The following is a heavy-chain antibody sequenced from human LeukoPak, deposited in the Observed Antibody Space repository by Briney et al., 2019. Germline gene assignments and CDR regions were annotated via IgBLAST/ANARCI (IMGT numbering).Heavy chain of an antibody. J-gene: IGHJ4*02. V-gene: IGHV3-23*01. CDR1: GFTFSSYA. Sequence: GGSLRLSCAASGFTFSSYAMSWVRQAPGKGLEWVSAISGSGGSTYYADSVKGRFTISGDNSKNTLYLQMNSLRAEDTAVYYCANLSPRGTTIFDYWGQGTLVTVSS. CDR3: ANLSPRGTTIFDY. D-gene: IGHD1-1*01. CDR2: ISGSGGST.